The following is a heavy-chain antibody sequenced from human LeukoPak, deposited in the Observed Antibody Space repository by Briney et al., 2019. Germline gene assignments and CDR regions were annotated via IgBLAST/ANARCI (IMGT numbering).Heavy chain of an antibody. V-gene: IGHV3-7*01. D-gene: IGHD2-15*01. CDR1: GFTFSDYW. CDR2: VRQDGSEK. CDR3: ARISCSRSSCYGVYDY. Sequence: GGSLRLSCAASGFTFSDYWMTWVRQAPGKGLEWVANVRQDGSEKYHVDSVKGRFTISRDNAKNSVYLQMNSLRAEDTAVYYCARISCSRSSCYGVYDYWGQGSLVTVSS. J-gene: IGHJ4*02.